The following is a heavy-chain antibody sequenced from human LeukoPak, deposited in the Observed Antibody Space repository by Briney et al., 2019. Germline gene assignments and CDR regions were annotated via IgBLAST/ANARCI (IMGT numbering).Heavy chain of an antibody. V-gene: IGHV3-74*01. D-gene: IGHD4-11*01. CDR2: MNTDGSST. CDR1: GFTFSSYW. Sequence: GGSLRLSCAASGFTFSSYWMHWVRQAPGKGLVWVSRMNTDGSSTSYADSVKGRFTISRDNAKNTLYLQMNSLRAEDTAVYYSARVTYDYSNLPDYWGQGTLVTVSS. J-gene: IGHJ4*02. CDR3: ARVTYDYSNLPDY.